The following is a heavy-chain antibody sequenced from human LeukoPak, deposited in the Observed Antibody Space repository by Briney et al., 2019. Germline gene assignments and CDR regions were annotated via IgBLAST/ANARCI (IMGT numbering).Heavy chain of an antibody. J-gene: IGHJ3*01. CDR2: VYYTGST. V-gene: IGHV4-59*01. Sequence: PSETLSLTCTVSGGSISSYYWSWVRQPPGKGLEWIGFVYYTGSTNYSPSLKSRVTISVDTSKNQFSLKLRSVTAADTAVYYCAGISSSNWYNERGAFDVWGQGTMVTVSS. CDR3: AGISSSNWYNERGAFDV. D-gene: IGHD6-13*01. CDR1: GGSISSYY.